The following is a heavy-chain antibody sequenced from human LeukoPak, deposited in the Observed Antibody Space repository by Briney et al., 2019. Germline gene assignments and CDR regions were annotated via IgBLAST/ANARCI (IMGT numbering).Heavy chain of an antibody. Sequence: PGGSLRLSCAASGFTFSSFVMHWVRQAPGKGLEWLAVVSFDGSNKYYAESVKGRFTISRDNSKNTLYLQMSSLITEDTAVYYCARSRVVVDAFDIWGQGTMVSVSS. CDR2: VSFDGSNK. D-gene: IGHD2-2*01. CDR3: ARSRVVVDAFDI. V-gene: IGHV3-30-3*01. J-gene: IGHJ3*02. CDR1: GFTFSSFV.